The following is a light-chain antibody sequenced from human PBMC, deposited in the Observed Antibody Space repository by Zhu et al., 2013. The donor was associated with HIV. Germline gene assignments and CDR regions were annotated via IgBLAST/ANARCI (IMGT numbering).Light chain of an antibody. J-gene: IGKJ3*01. V-gene: IGKV3-11*01. CDR1: RSIGSS. CDR3: QERTSWPQFT. CDR2: DAS. Sequence: VVLTQSPATLSLSPGERATLFCRASRSIGSSLAWYQQRPGQAPRLLIYDASNRATGIPARFSGGGSGTDFTLTISSLEPEDFAVYYCQERTSWPQFTFGPGTKVDIK.